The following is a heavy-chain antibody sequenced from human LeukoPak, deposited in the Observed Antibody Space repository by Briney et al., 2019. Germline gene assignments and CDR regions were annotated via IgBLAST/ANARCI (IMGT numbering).Heavy chain of an antibody. Sequence: GGSLGLSCAASGFTFSTYATHWVRQAPGKGLEWVAVISFDGNNKYYAASVKGRFTISRDNSKNTLYLQMSSLRAEDTAVYYCARDHGSSGWYETVDYWGQGTLVTVSS. V-gene: IGHV3-30-3*01. D-gene: IGHD6-19*01. CDR1: GFTFSTYA. CDR3: ARDHGSSGWYETVDY. J-gene: IGHJ4*02. CDR2: ISFDGNNK.